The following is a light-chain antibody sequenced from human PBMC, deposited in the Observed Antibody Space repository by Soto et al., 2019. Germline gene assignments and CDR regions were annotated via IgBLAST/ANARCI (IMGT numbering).Light chain of an antibody. J-gene: IGKJ1*01. Sequence: EIVMTQSPATLSVSPGEGGTLSCRASQSISRNLAWYQQKPGQAPRLLIYDVFKRATGIPARFSGGGSGTDLTLTISSLEPEDSAVYFCQHRDDWPTFGQGTKVDIK. CDR1: QSISRN. CDR3: QHRDDWPT. V-gene: IGKV3-11*01. CDR2: DVF.